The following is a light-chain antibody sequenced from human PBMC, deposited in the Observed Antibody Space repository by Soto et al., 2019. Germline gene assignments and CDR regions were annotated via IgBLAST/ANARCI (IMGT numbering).Light chain of an antibody. J-gene: IGKJ2*01. Sequence: DIQMTQSPSSLSASVGDRVTITCQASQDINNYLNWYQQKPGEAPKLLIYGASNLETGVPSRFSGSGSETDFSFPISSLQPEDIATYYCQQYEDFPRTFGQGTKLDIK. V-gene: IGKV1-33*01. CDR3: QQYEDFPRT. CDR2: GAS. CDR1: QDINNY.